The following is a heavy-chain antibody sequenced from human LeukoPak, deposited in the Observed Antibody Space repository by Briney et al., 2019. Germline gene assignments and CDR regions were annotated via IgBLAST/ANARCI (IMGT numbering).Heavy chain of an antibody. D-gene: IGHD2-21*01. V-gene: IGHV5-51*01. CDR3: ARHIQDNWFDP. CDR2: IYPGDSDT. Sequence: VESLKISCKGSGYSFTSYWIGWVLQMPGKGLEWMGIIYPGDSDTRYSPSFQGQVTISADKSISTAYLQWSSLKASDTAMYYCARHIQDNWFDPWGQGTLVTVSS. CDR1: GYSFTSYW. J-gene: IGHJ5*02.